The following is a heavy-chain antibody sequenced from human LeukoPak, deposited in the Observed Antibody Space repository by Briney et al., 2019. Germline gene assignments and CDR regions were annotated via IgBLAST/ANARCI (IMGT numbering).Heavy chain of an antibody. CDR1: GGSISSYY. CDR3: TREGVYAPDGSGYHRDAFDI. J-gene: IGHJ3*02. D-gene: IGHD3-22*01. V-gene: IGHV4-59*01. Sequence: PSETLSLTCTVSGGSISSYYWSWIRQPPGKGLEWIGYIYYSGSTNYNPSLKSRVTISVDTSKNQFSLKLSSVTAADTAVYYCTREGVYAPDGSGYHRDAFDIWGQGTVVIVSS. CDR2: IYYSGST.